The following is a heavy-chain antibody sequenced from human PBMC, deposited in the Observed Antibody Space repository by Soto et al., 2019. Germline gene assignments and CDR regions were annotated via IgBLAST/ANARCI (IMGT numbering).Heavy chain of an antibody. V-gene: IGHV4-34*01. CDR3: AAVERNCGH. CDR1: GGSFSGYY. CDR2: VNHSGST. Sequence: PSDTLSLTCAVYGGSFSGYYWGWIRQPPGKGLEWIGEVNHSGSTNYNRSLKSRVTMSVDTSKNQCSLKLSSVTAADTAVYYCAAVERNCGHWGQGILVTVAS. J-gene: IGHJ4*02. D-gene: IGHD1-7*01.